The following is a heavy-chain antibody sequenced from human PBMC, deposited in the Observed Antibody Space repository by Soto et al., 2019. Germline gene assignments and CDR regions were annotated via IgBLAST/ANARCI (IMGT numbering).Heavy chain of an antibody. Sequence: WNWIRQPPGKGLEWIGYMYYSGSTNYNPSLKSRVTISVDTSKNQFSLELSSVTAADTAVYYCARGAPNNNGWLIELDYWGQGTLVTVSS. CDR3: ARGAPNNNGWLIELDY. J-gene: IGHJ4*02. V-gene: IGHV4-59*01. D-gene: IGHD6-19*01. CDR2: MYYSGST.